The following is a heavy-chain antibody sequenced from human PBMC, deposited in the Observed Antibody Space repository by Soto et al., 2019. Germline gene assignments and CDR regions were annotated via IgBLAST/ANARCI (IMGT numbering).Heavy chain of an antibody. CDR2: IHYSGST. J-gene: IGHJ6*03. CDR3: ARHGSVAVPGTTYGYHYMDV. Sequence: PSETLSLTCSVSGDISSHYWSWVRHAPGKRPEWIAYIHYSGSTDYNPSLKSRITISIDTSKNQFSLRLTSVTAADTAIYYCARHGSVAVPGTTYGYHYMDVWGKGTTVTVSS. D-gene: IGHD1-7*01. CDR1: GDISSHY. V-gene: IGHV4-59*08.